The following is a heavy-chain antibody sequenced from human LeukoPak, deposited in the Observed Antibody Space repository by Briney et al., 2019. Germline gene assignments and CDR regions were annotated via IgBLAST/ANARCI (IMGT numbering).Heavy chain of an antibody. J-gene: IGHJ4*02. V-gene: IGHV3-23*01. Sequence: GGSLRLSCAASGFTFSTYAMSWVRQAPGKGLECVSALSGNGNTIYYADSVKGRFTISRDNSKNTLSLQMNSLRAEDTAVYYCAKALYGGHDYWGQGALVTVSS. D-gene: IGHD4-23*01. CDR2: LSGNGNTI. CDR1: GFTFSTYA. CDR3: AKALYGGHDY.